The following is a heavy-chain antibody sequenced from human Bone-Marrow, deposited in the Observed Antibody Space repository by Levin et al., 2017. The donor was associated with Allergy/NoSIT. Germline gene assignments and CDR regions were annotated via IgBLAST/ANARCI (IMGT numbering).Heavy chain of an antibody. V-gene: IGHV4-34*01. J-gene: IGHJ6*02. D-gene: IGHD5/OR15-5a*01. CDR3: SRLARFNVVSTSKYYNGMDV. Sequence: SETLSLTCTLYGGSFSRYYWGWIRQPPGKGLEWIGEINHSGSTYYSPALKSRVTISVDTSKNQFSLKLYSVTAADSAVYYCSRLARFNVVSTSKYYNGMDVWGQGTTVTVSS. CDR1: GGSFSRYY. CDR2: INHSGST.